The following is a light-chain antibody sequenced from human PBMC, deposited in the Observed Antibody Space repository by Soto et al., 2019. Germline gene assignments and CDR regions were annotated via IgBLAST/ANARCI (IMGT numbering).Light chain of an antibody. Sequence: QSVLTQPPSVSEAPGQRVTISCTGSSSNIGAGYDVHWYQQLPGTAPKLLIYGNSNRPSGVPDRFSGSKSGTSASLAITGLQAEDEADYYCQSYDGSLSGYVFGTGTKVTVL. CDR3: QSYDGSLSGYV. J-gene: IGLJ1*01. V-gene: IGLV1-40*01. CDR1: SSNIGAGYD. CDR2: GNS.